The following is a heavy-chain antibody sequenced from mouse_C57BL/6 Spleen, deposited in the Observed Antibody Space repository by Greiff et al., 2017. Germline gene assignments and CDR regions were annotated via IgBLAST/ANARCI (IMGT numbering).Heavy chain of an antibody. J-gene: IGHJ4*01. D-gene: IGHD4-1*02. V-gene: IGHV2-2*01. CDR2: IWSGGST. CDR3: ASSPQLGPYYAMDY. CDR1: GFSLTSYG. Sequence: QVQLQQSGPGLVQPSQSLSITCTVSGFSLTSYGVHWVRQSPGKGLEWLGVIWSGGSTDYNAAFISRLSISKDNSKSQVFFKMNSLQADDTAIYYCASSPQLGPYYAMDYWGQGTSVTVSS.